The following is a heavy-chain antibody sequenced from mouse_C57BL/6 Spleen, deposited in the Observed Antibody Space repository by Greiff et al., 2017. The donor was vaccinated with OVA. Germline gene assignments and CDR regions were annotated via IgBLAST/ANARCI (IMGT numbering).Heavy chain of an antibody. CDR2: INPNYGTT. V-gene: IGHV1-39*01. D-gene: IGHD2-4*01. CDR1: GYSFTDYN. J-gene: IGHJ1*03. Sequence: EVQLQQSGPELVKPGASVKISCKASGYSFTDYNMNWVKQSNGKSLEWIGVINPNYGTTSYNQKFKGKATLTVDQSSSTAYMQLNSLTSEDSAVYYGARGGVYDYGRYWYFDVWGTGTTVTVSS. CDR3: ARGGVYDYGRYWYFDV.